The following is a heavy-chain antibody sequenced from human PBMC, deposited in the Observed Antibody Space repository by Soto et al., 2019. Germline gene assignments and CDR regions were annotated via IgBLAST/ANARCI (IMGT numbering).Heavy chain of an antibody. CDR2: IKQDGSEK. J-gene: IGHJ6*03. V-gene: IGHV3-7*01. Sequence: EVQLVESGGGLVQPGGSLRLSCAASGCTFSSYWMSWVRQAPGKGLEWVANIKQDGSEKYYVDSVKGRFTISRDNAKNSLYLQMNSLRAEDTAVYYCARVKAVAGTANYYMDVWGKGTTVTVSS. CDR3: ARVKAVAGTANYYMDV. CDR1: GCTFSSYW. D-gene: IGHD6-19*01.